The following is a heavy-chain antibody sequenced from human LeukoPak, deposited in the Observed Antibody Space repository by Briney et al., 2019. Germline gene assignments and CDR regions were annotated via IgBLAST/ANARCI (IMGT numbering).Heavy chain of an antibody. J-gene: IGHJ6*03. CDR1: GGSFSGYY. V-gene: IGHV4-59*08. Sequence: PSETLSLTCAVYGGSFSGYYWSWIRQPPGKGLEWIGYIYYTGYTNYNPSLKSRVTISVDTSKNQFSLKLSSVTAADTAVYYCATVPSRGLDYYMDVWGKGTTVTISS. CDR2: IYYTGYT. D-gene: IGHD3-10*01. CDR3: ATVPSRGLDYYMDV.